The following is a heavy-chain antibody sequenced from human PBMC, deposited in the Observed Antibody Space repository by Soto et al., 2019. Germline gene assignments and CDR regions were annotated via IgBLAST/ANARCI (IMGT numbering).Heavy chain of an antibody. CDR2: IYSGGST. CDR1: GFTVSDNY. D-gene: IGHD3-10*01. Sequence: EVQLAESGGGLVQPGGSLRLSCTASGFTVSDNYMSWVRQAAGKGLEWVSVIYSGGSTYYADSVEGRFTISRDNSKNMLYLQMNSLRAEDTAVYYCARALVRGLMDVWGQGTTVTVSS. J-gene: IGHJ6*02. V-gene: IGHV3-66*01. CDR3: ARALVRGLMDV.